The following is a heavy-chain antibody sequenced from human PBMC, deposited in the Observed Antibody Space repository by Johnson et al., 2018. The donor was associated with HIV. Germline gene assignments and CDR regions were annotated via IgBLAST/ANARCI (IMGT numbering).Heavy chain of an antibody. J-gene: IGHJ3*01. D-gene: IGHD5-18*01. CDR2: ISYDGKNK. CDR3: AKERLLHDAFDF. CDR1: GFTFSSYG. V-gene: IGHV3-30*18. Sequence: QVQLVESGGGVVQPGRSLRLSCAASGFTFSSYGMHWVRQAPGKGLEWVAVISYDGKNKYYADSVTGRFTISRDKSKNTMYLQMTSLRDEDTAVYHCAKERLLHDAFDFWGQGTMVTVSS.